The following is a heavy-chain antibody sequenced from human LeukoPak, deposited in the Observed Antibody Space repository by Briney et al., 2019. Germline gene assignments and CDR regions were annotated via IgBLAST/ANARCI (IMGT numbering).Heavy chain of an antibody. V-gene: IGHV4-39*07. J-gene: IGHJ3*02. CDR3: ARVLGAWFGELFDI. Sequence: SETLSLTCTVSSGSISTSNYYWGWVRQPPGTALEWLGNIFYSGSTYYSPSLKSRVTISLDTSRDQFSLKLNSVTAADTAVYYCARVLGAWFGELFDIWGQGTMVTVSS. CDR2: IFYSGST. D-gene: IGHD3-10*01. CDR1: SGSISTSNYY.